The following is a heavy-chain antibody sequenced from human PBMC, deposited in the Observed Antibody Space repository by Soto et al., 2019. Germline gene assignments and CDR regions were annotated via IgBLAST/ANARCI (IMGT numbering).Heavy chain of an antibody. CDR1: GGTFSSYA. CDR2: IIPIFGTA. J-gene: IGHJ2*01. D-gene: IGHD2-21*02. CDR3: ARDPMCGGDCYQPRPRYFDL. V-gene: IGHV1-69*12. Sequence: QVQLVQSGAEVKKPGSSVKVSCKASGGTFSSYAISWVRQAPGQGLEWMGGIIPIFGTANYAHKFQGRVTITADESTSTAYMELSSLRSEDTAVYYCARDPMCGGDCYQPRPRYFDLWGRGTLVTVSS.